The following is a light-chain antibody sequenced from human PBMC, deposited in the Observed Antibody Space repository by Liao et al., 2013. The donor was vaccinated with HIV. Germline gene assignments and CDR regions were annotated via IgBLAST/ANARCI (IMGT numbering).Light chain of an antibody. J-gene: IGLJ2*01. Sequence: SYKLTQPPSVSVSPGQTATVTCSGAELGNKFVCWYQQKPGQSPVLVMYLNNKRPSGIPERFSGSKSGNTATLTISGTQPTDEADYYCQAWDRNTAIFGGGTKLTVL. CDR1: ELGNKF. CDR3: QAWDRNTAI. V-gene: IGLV3-1*01. CDR2: LNN.